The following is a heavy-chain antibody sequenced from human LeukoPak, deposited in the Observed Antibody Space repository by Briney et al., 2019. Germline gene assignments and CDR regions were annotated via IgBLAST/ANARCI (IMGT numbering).Heavy chain of an antibody. CDR1: GFTIGSKY. CDR3: ARSWDARLNFDY. Sequence: GGPLRLSCAASGFTIGSKYMNWVRQAPGKGLEWVSVIYSDGNTYYADSVKGRFTISRDNSRNTLYLQMNSLRAEDTAIYYCARSWDARLNFDYWGQGTLVTVSS. CDR2: IYSDGNT. J-gene: IGHJ4*02. D-gene: IGHD1-26*01. V-gene: IGHV3-66*02.